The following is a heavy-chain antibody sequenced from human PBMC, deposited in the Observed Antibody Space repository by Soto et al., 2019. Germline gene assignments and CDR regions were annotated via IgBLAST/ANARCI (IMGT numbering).Heavy chain of an antibody. V-gene: IGHV3-33*01. CDR2: IWYDGSNK. CDR1: GFTFSSYG. Sequence: QVQLVESGGGVVQPGRSLRLSCAASGFTFSSYGMHWVRQAPGKGLEWVAVIWYDGSNKYYADSVKGRFTISRDNSKNTLYLHMNSLRAEDTAVYYCARDVIVGATYFDYWGQGTLVTVSS. J-gene: IGHJ4*02. D-gene: IGHD1-26*01. CDR3: ARDVIVGATYFDY.